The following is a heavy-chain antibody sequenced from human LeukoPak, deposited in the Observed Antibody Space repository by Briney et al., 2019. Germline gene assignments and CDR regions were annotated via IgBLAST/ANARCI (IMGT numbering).Heavy chain of an antibody. Sequence: GGSLRLSCAASGFTFSTYSMNWVRQAPGKGLEWVSYISSSSSTIYYADSVKGRFTISRDNAKNSLYLQMNSLRAEDTAVYYCARDRYCSGGSCIDAFDIWGQGTMVTVSS. D-gene: IGHD2-15*01. CDR3: ARDRYCSGGSCIDAFDI. CDR1: GFTFSTYS. V-gene: IGHV3-48*01. J-gene: IGHJ3*02. CDR2: ISSSSSTI.